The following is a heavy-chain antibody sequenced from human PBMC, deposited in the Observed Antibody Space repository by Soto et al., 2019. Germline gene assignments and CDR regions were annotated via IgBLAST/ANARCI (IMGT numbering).Heavy chain of an antibody. CDR1: GVTFNKYT. J-gene: IGHJ2*01. D-gene: IGHD5-12*01. CDR2: IIPIYGTA. CDR3: ARDGHGYNYWYFDL. V-gene: IGHV1-69*01. Sequence: QVQLVQSGAEAEQPGSSVKVSCKVSGVTFNKYTINWVRQAPGQGLQWMAGIIPIYGTANYALKFHDRIKVTADESTATAYMELKSLTSEDTAIYYCARDGHGYNYWYFDLWGRGTLITVSS.